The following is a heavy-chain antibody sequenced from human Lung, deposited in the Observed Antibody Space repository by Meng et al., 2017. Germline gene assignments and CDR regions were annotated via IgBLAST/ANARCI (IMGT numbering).Heavy chain of an antibody. D-gene: IGHD6-19*01. CDR3: ASWIYSCGWQ. Sequence: QVQLQESGPGLVKLSGTLSFPCVVSGGSISSIDWWSWVRQPPGKGLEWIGEIYHGGDTNYNPSLKSRVTIAIDRSKNQFSLKLSSVTAADTAVYYCASWIYSCGWQWGQGTLVTVSS. CDR2: IYHGGDT. J-gene: IGHJ4*02. V-gene: IGHV4/OR15-8*02. CDR1: GGSISSIDW.